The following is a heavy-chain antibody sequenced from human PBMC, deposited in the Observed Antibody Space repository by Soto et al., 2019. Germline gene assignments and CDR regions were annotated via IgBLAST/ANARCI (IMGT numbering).Heavy chain of an antibody. D-gene: IGHD2-8*01. CDR2: ISAYNGNT. J-gene: IGHJ6*03. CDR3: ARGYAMSMDYYYYYMDV. Sequence: ASVKVSCKASGYTFPSYGISWVRQAPGQGLEWMGWISAYNGNTNYAQKLQGRVTMTTDTSTSTAYMELRSLRSDDTAVYYCARGYAMSMDYYYYYMDVWGKGTTVTVSS. CDR1: GYTFPSYG. V-gene: IGHV1-18*01.